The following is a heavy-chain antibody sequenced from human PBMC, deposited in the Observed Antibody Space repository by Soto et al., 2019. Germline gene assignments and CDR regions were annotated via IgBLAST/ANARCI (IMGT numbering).Heavy chain of an antibody. V-gene: IGHV3-15*07. J-gene: IGHJ4*02. CDR2: IKSKTDGETI. Sequence: GGSLRLSCAGSGFTFSNAWMNWVRQAPGTGLQWVGRIKSKTDGETIDYAAPVKGRFTISRDDSHSTLYLQMSSLKTDDTAVYYCTTTYYYDNYWGQGTLVTVSS. CDR1: GFTFSNAW. CDR3: TTTYYYDNY. D-gene: IGHD3-22*01.